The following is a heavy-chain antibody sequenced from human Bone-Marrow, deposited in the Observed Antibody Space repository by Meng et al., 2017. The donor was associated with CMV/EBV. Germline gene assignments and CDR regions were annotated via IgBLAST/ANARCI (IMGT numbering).Heavy chain of an antibody. CDR3: ARYTFGGVRVFYYGMDV. CDR1: GYSISSGYY. Sequence: SETLSLTCTVSGYSISSGYYWGWIRQPPGKGLEWIGGIYHSGSTYYNPSLKSRVTISVDTSKNQFSLKLSSVTAADTAVYYCARYTFGGVRVFYYGMDVWGQGTTVTVSS. D-gene: IGHD3-16*01. J-gene: IGHJ6*02. CDR2: IYHSGST. V-gene: IGHV4-38-2*02.